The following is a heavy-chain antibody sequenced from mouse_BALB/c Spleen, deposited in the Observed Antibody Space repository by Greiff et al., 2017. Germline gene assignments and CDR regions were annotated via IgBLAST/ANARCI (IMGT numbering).Heavy chain of an antibody. V-gene: IGHV2-9*02. CDR3: AREQVRRDYYAMDY. Sequence: VQLKESGPGLVAPSQSLSITCTVSGFSLTSYGVHWVRQPPGKGLEWLGVIWAGGSTNYNSALMSRLSISKDNSKSQVFLKMNSLQTDDTAMYYCAREQVRRDYYAMDYWGQGTSVTVSS. J-gene: IGHJ4*01. CDR2: IWAGGST. D-gene: IGHD2-14*01. CDR1: GFSLTSYG.